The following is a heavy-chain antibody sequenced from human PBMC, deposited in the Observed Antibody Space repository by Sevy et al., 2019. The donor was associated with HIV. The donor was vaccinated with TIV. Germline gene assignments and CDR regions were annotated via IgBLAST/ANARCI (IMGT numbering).Heavy chain of an antibody. CDR2: LSDTI. J-gene: IGHJ4*02. D-gene: IGHD6-19*01. Sequence: GGSLRLSCTASGFTFSTYAMSWVRQAPGKGLEWVSGLSDTIKYADSVKGRFTISRDNAKNSLYLQMNSLRVEDTAVYYCARDASVAAYYFDFWGQGTLVTVSS. CDR3: ARDASVAAYYFDF. V-gene: IGHV3-23*01. CDR1: GFTFSTYA.